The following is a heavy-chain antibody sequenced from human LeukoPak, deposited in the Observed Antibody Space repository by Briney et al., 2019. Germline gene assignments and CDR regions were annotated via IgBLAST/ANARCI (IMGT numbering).Heavy chain of an antibody. D-gene: IGHD3-22*01. CDR2: ISGSGGST. J-gene: IGHJ5*02. CDR3: PKDFDSSGYYDWFDP. CDR1: GFTFSSYA. V-gene: IGHV3-23*01. Sequence: GGSLRLSCAASGFTFSSYAMSWVRQAPGKGLEWVSAISGSGGSTYYADSVKGRFTISRDNSKNTLYLQMNSLRAEDTAVYYCPKDFDSSGYYDWFDPWGQGTLVTVSS.